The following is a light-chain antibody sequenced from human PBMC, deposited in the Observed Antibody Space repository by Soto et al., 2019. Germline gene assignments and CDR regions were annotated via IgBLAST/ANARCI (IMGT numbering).Light chain of an antibody. CDR3: HQYGSSAWT. CDR1: QGVSSY. CDR2: GAS. Sequence: EIVLTQSPATLSLSPGERATLSCRASQGVSSYLAWYQQKPGQAPRLLIYGASSRATGIPDRFSGSGSGTDFTLTISRLEPEDFAVYYCHQYGSSAWTFGQGTKV. J-gene: IGKJ1*01. V-gene: IGKV3-20*01.